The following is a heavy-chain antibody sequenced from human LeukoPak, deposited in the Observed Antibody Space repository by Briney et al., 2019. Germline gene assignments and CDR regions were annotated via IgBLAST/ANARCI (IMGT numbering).Heavy chain of an antibody. V-gene: IGHV3-53*01. CDR1: GFTVSSNH. J-gene: IGHJ3*02. D-gene: IGHD3-22*01. CDR3: ARDLGRYDSNQGPLDAFDI. Sequence: GGSLRLSCAASGFTVSSNHMSWVRRAPGKGLEWVSVIYSAGSTYYADSVKGRFTISGDNSKNTLYLQMNSLRAEDTAIYYCARDLGRYDSNQGPLDAFDIWGQGTMVTVSS. CDR2: IYSAGST.